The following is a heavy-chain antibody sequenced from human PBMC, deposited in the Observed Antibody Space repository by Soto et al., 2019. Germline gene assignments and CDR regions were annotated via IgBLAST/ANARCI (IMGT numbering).Heavy chain of an antibody. CDR3: ARGGLRYFDWAH. CDR1: GGSISSGSFY. D-gene: IGHD3-9*01. Sequence: SETLSLTCTVSGGSISSGSFYWGWVRQPPGQGLEWIGSVSHRGSTYYNPSLTSRVTISVDTSKNHFSLKLNSVTAPDTAVYYCARGGLRYFDWAHWGQGTLVTVSS. J-gene: IGHJ4*02. V-gene: IGHV4-39*02. CDR2: VSHRGST.